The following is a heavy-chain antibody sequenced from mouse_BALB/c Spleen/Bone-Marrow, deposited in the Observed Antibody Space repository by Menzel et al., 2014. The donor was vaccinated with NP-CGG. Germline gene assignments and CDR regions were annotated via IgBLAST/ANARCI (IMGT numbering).Heavy chain of an antibody. CDR2: IDTSDSYT. CDR3: ARGGHDFSLDY. CDR1: GYTFTDNW. D-gene: IGHD2-4*01. V-gene: IGHV1-69*01. Sequence: VQLVESGAELGMPGASVKMSCKASGYTFTDNWIYWVKQRPGQGLEWIGAIDTSDSYTNYNQKFMGKASLTEDASSSTAYMQVSSLTSDDSAVYYCARGGHDFSLDYWGQGTSVTVSS. J-gene: IGHJ4*01.